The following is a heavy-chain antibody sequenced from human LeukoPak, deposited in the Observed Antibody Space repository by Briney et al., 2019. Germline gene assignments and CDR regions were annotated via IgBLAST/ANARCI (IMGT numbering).Heavy chain of an antibody. D-gene: IGHD1-26*01. V-gene: IGHV4-61*01. J-gene: IGHJ5*02. Sequence: NPSQTLSLTFTVSGDSITSGRYYWSWIRQPPGKGLEWIGYIYYSGSTNYNSSLKSRVTISVDTSKNQFSLKLSSVTAADTAVYYCARDSGSQGVWFDPWGQGTLVTVSS. CDR3: ARDSGSQGVWFDP. CDR2: IYYSGST. CDR1: GDSITSGRYY.